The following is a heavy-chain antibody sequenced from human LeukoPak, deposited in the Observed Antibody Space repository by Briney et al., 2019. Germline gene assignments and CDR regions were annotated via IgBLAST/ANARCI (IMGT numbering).Heavy chain of an antibody. D-gene: IGHD6-13*01. CDR3: ARVGGAAGNPFDY. CDR2: IKHDGTEK. CDR1: GLTFSSYW. Sequence: PGGSLRLSCAASGLTFSSYWMSWVRQAPGRGLEWVANIKHDGTEKNYVDSVRGRFTISRDNAKNSLYLQINSLRAEETNVYYCARVGGAAGNPFDYWGQGTLVTVSS. J-gene: IGHJ4*02. V-gene: IGHV3-7*01.